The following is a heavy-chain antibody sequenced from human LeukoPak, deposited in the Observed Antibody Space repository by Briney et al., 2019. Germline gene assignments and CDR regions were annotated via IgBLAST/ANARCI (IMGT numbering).Heavy chain of an antibody. CDR2: INHSGSI. Sequence: SETLSLTCAVYGGSFSGYYWTWIRQPPGKGLEWIGEINHSGSINYNPSLKSRVTISVDTSKNQFSLKLSSVTAADTAVYYCARDYGSGSYIGARTYNWFDPWGQGTLVTVSS. J-gene: IGHJ5*02. D-gene: IGHD3-10*01. V-gene: IGHV4-34*01. CDR1: GGSFSGYY. CDR3: ARDYGSGSYIGARTYNWFDP.